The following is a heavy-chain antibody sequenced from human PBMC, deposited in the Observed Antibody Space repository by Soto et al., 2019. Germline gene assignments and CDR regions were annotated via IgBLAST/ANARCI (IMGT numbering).Heavy chain of an antibody. CDR3: ASQDYYYGMDV. CDR2: IYYSGST. J-gene: IGHJ6*02. V-gene: IGHV4-39*01. Sequence: PSETLSLTCTVSGGSISSSSYYWGWIRQPPGKGLEWIGSIYYSGSTYYNPSLKSRVTISVDTSKNQFSLKLSSVTAADTAVYYCASQDYYYGMDVWGQGTTVTVSS. CDR1: GGSISSSSYY.